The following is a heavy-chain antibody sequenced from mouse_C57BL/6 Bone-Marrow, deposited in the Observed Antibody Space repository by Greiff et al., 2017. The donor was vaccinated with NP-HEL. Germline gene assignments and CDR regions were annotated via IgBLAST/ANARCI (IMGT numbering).Heavy chain of an antibody. CDR2: INSDGGST. CDR3: ARRDYYGSSYDAMDY. D-gene: IGHD1-1*01. V-gene: IGHV5-2*03. J-gene: IGHJ4*01. Sequence: EVMLVESGGGLVQPGESLKLSCESNEYEFPSHDMSWVRKTPEKRLELVAAINSDGGSTYYPDTMERRFIISRDNTKKTLYLQMSSLRSEDTALYYCARRDYYGSSYDAMDYWGQGTSVTVSS. CDR1: EYEFPSHD.